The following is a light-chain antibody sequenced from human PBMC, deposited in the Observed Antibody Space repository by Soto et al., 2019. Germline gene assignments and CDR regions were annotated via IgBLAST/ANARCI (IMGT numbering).Light chain of an antibody. Sequence: DIQMTQSPSSLSASVGDRVTITCQASQDISNYLNWYQQKPGKAPKILIYDASVLEAGVPSRFSGGGSGTHFSLSVSSLQAEDVATYYCQRFDNLPLTFGGGTKVEIK. CDR1: QDISNY. J-gene: IGKJ4*01. CDR3: QRFDNLPLT. CDR2: DAS. V-gene: IGKV1-33*01.